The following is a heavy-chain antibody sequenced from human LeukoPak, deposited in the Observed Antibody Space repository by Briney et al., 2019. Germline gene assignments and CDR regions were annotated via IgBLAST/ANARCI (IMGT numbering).Heavy chain of an antibody. Sequence: GGSLRLSCAASGFTFSSYSMNWVRQAPGKGLEWVSTITGSSDNTYYTESVKGRFTFSRDNSRNTLYLQMNSLRAEDTAVYYCATDYTPYVGASADWGQGTLVTVSS. CDR1: GFTFSSYS. CDR3: ATDYTPYVGASAD. D-gene: IGHD1-26*01. V-gene: IGHV3-23*01. CDR2: ITGSSDNT. J-gene: IGHJ4*02.